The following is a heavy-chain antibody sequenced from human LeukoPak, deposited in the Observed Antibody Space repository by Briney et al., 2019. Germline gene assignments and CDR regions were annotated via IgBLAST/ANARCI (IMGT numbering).Heavy chain of an antibody. CDR1: GFTFGDHA. V-gene: IGHV3-30*01. CDR3: ARAADVSGWYYFDS. CDR2: ISHDGRNK. Sequence: GGSLRLSSAASGFTFGDHAMHWVRQAPGKGLEWVAVISHDGRNKYNAASVEGRFTISRDKSKSTLYLQMNSLRIEDTAVYYCARAADVSGWYYFDSWGQGTLAIVSS. D-gene: IGHD6-19*01. J-gene: IGHJ4*02.